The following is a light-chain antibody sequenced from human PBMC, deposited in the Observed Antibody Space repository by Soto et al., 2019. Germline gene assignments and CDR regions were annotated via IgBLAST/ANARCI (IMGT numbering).Light chain of an antibody. CDR2: SAS. V-gene: IGKV3-15*01. J-gene: IGKJ4*01. Sequence: EILMTQSPATLSVSPGERGTLSCRASQSVSSYLAWYQQKPGQAPRLLIYSASTRATGIPARFSGSGSGTEFILTISSLQSEDFAVYYCQQYSKWPLTFGGGTKVDIK. CDR3: QQYSKWPLT. CDR1: QSVSSY.